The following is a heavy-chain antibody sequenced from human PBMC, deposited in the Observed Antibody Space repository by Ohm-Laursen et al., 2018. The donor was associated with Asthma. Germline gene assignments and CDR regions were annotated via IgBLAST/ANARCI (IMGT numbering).Heavy chain of an antibody. J-gene: IGHJ6*02. V-gene: IGHV3-74*01. CDR1: GFTFSNAW. CDR3: ASTSSYSYYYGMDV. CDR2: ISLHGSSI. Sequence: SLRLSCAASGFTFSNAWMHWVRQAPGKGLVWVSRISLHGSSISHADSVKGRFTISTDSAKNTLYLQMNSLRPEDTAVYYCASTSSYSYYYGMDVWGQGTTVIVSS.